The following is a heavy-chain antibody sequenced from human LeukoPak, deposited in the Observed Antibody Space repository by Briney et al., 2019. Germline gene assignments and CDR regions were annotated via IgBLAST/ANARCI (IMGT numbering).Heavy chain of an antibody. D-gene: IGHD6-6*01. Sequence: SGTLSLTCAVSGGSISSSNWWSWVRQPPGKGLEWIGEIYHSGSTNYNPSLKSRVTISVDKSKNQFSLKLSSVTAADTAVYYCARARGSSSALLSNWGQGTLVTVSS. J-gene: IGHJ4*02. CDR3: ARARGSSSALLSN. V-gene: IGHV4-4*02. CDR1: GGSISSSNW. CDR2: IYHSGST.